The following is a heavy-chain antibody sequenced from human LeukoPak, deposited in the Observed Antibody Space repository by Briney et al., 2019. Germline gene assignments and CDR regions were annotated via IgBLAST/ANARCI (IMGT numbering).Heavy chain of an antibody. CDR2: IYPSDGST. CDR3: ARDQGAFDY. D-gene: IGHD1-26*01. CDR1: GYSFTSNY. V-gene: IGHV1-46*01. Sequence: ASMKVSCKASGYSFTSNYIHWVRQAPGQGLEWMGMIYPSDGSTSYAQKFQGRVTVTRDTSTSTVHMELSGLRSEDTAVYYCARDQGAFDYWGQGTLVTVSS. J-gene: IGHJ4*02.